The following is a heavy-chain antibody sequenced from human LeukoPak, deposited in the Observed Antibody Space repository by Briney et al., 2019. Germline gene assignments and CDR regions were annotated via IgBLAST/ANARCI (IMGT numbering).Heavy chain of an antibody. J-gene: IGHJ4*02. CDR3: ARGYRLN. D-gene: IGHD3-16*01. Sequence: GGSLRLPCAASGFTFSNYAMHWVRQAPGKGLEWVANINQDGSEKYYVGSVKGRFTISRDNAKNSLYLQMNSLSAEDTAVYYCARGYRLNWGQGALVTVSS. CDR2: INQDGSEK. CDR1: GFTFSNYA. V-gene: IGHV3-7*01.